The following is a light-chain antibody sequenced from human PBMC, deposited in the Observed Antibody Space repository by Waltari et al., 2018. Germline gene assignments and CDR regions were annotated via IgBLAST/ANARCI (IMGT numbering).Light chain of an antibody. J-gene: IGLJ2*01. CDR3: TSYAGSYVI. V-gene: IGLV2-8*01. CDR1: SSDVGGYNY. Sequence: QSALTQPPSASGSPGQSVTISCTGTSSDVGGYNYVSWYQQYPGKVPKLMIYEVSKRPSGVPDRVSGSKSGNTASLTVSGLQAEDEADYYCTSYAGSYVIFGGGTKLTVL. CDR2: EVS.